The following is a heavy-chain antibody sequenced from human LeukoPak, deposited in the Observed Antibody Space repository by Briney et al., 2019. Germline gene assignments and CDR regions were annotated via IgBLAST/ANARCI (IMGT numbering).Heavy chain of an antibody. V-gene: IGHV3-23*01. D-gene: IGHD6-19*01. Sequence: PGGSLRLSCAASGFTFSSYAMSWVRQAPAKGLEWVSVISNSGGNTYYADSVKGRFTISRDNSKNTLYVQMNSLRAEDTAVYYCAKGTVAGTPRSFDYWGQGTLVTVSS. CDR2: ISNSGGNT. CDR3: AKGTVAGTPRSFDY. CDR1: GFTFSSYA. J-gene: IGHJ4*02.